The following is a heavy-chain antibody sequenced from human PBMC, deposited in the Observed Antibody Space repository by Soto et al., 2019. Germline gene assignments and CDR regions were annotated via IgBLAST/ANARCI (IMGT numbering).Heavy chain of an antibody. CDR2: IYYSGST. Sequence: PSETLSLTCTVSGGSISSGDYYWSWIRQPPGKGLEWIGYIYYSGSTYYNPSLKSRVTISVDTSKNQFSLKLSSVTAADTAVYYCARSLAATHYYYYGMDVWGQGTTVTVS. CDR3: ARSLAATHYYYYGMDV. D-gene: IGHD2-15*01. V-gene: IGHV4-30-4*01. J-gene: IGHJ6*02. CDR1: GGSISSGDYY.